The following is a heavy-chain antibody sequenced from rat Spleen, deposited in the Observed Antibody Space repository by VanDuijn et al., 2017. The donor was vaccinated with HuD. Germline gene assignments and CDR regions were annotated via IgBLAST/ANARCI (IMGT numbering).Heavy chain of an antibody. CDR2: ISYEGSST. CDR1: GFTFNNYW. Sequence: EVQLVESGGGLVQPGRSLKLSCVASGFTFNNYWMTWIRQAPKKGLEWVASISYEGSSTYYGDSVKGRFTISRDNAKSTLYLQMNSLRSEDTATYYCARDNNYKAYWGQGVMVTVSS. CDR3: ARDNNYKAY. V-gene: IGHV5-31*01. J-gene: IGHJ2*01. D-gene: IGHD1-10*01.